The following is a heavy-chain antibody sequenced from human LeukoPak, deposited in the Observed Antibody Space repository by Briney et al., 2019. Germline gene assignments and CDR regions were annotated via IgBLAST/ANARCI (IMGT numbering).Heavy chain of an antibody. J-gene: IGHJ4*02. D-gene: IGHD2-21*02. CDR3: ARGDGDFDY. CDR1: GFTFSSYA. Sequence: GGSLRLSCAASGFTFSSYAMHWVRQAPGKGLEWVAVISYDGSNKYYADSVKGRFTISRDNSKNTPYLQMNSLRAEDTAVYYCARGDGDFDYRGQGTLVTVSS. CDR2: ISYDGSNK. V-gene: IGHV3-30-3*01.